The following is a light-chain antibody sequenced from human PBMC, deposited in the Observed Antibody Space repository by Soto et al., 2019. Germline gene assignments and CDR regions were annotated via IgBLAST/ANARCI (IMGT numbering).Light chain of an antibody. CDR3: AAWDDNLNGPL. Sequence: QSVLTQPPSASGTPGLRVTISCSGDISNIGTNSVHWYQHLPGTAPKLVIYADSQRPSGVPDRFSGSKSGTSASLAISGLQSEDDADYLCAAWDDNLNGPLFGTGTKVTVL. V-gene: IGLV1-44*01. J-gene: IGLJ1*01. CDR1: ISNIGTNS. CDR2: ADS.